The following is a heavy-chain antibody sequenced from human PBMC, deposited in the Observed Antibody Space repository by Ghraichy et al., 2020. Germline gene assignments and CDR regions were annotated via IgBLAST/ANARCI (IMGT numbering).Heavy chain of an antibody. CDR3: ARHSPRGNFCYSRVCGFDP. Sequence: SETLSLTCTVSGGSISSSTYYWAWIRQPPGKGLEWLGNIFYSGSTYYTPSLESRVTISVDTSKNQFSLRLSSVTASDTAVYYCARHSPRGNFCYSRVCGFDPWGQGALVTVSS. CDR2: IFYSGST. CDR1: GGSISSSTYY. J-gene: IGHJ5*02. D-gene: IGHD2-15*01. V-gene: IGHV4-39*01.